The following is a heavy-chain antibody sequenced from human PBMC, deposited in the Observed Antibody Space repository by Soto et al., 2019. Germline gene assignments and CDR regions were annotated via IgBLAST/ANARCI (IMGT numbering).Heavy chain of an antibody. Sequence: QVQLVQSGAEVKKPGSSVQVSCKASGGGNLRDYRTTWVRQAPGQGLEWMGGIIPKLGSANYAQNFQGRVTITADASKSTVYMELWSLRSGDTAVYYCERGGDDYTFGAAYWGQGTPVTVSS. CDR2: IIPKLGSA. D-gene: IGHD4-4*01. V-gene: IGHV1-69*01. J-gene: IGHJ4*02. CDR3: ERGGDDYTFGAAY. CDR1: GGGNLRDYR.